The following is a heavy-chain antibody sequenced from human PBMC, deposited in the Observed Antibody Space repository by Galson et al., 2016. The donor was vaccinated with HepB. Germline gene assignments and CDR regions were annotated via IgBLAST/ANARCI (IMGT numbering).Heavy chain of an antibody. Sequence: SLRLSCAASGFLYRNYAMSWVRQAPGKGLEWISVISGRGQTTFYAESVKGRISVSRDNSQNTLDLQMNSLRAEDTAVYYCVKVFDYLNGWIDQWGQGTLVTVSS. V-gene: IGHV3-23*01. D-gene: IGHD5-12*01. J-gene: IGHJ4*02. CDR2: ISGRGQTT. CDR1: GFLYRNYA. CDR3: VKVFDYLNGWIDQ.